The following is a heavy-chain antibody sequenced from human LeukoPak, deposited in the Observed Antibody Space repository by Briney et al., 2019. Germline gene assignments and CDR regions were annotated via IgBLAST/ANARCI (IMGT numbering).Heavy chain of an antibody. CDR2: INSDGRST. CDR3: ARITGDSDDY. J-gene: IGHJ4*02. CDR1: GFTFSSYW. D-gene: IGHD7-27*01. V-gene: IGHV3-74*01. Sequence: GGSLRLSCAASGFTFSSYWMHWVRQAPGKGLVWVSRINSDGRSTSYADSVKGRFTISRDNAKNTLSLQMNSLRAGDTAVYYCARITGDSDDYWGQGTLVTVSS.